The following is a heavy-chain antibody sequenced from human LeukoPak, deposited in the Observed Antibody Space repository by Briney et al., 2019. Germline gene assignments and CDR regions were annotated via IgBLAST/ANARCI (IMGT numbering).Heavy chain of an antibody. Sequence: PSETLSLTCTVYGGSISSYYWSWIRQPPGKGLEWIGYIYYSGSTNYNPSLKSRVTISVDTSKNQFSLKLSSVTAADTAVYYCARTSGSYYILPPDYWGQGTLVTVSS. J-gene: IGHJ4*02. CDR3: ARTSGSYYILPPDY. V-gene: IGHV4-59*01. CDR2: IYYSGST. D-gene: IGHD1-26*01. CDR1: GGSISSYY.